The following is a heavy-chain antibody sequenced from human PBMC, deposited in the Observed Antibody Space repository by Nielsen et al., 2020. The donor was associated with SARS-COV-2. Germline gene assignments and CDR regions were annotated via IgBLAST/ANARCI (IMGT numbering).Heavy chain of an antibody. CDR3: AKERDSSAYYVTTDF. V-gene: IGHV3-30*18. J-gene: IGHJ4*02. D-gene: IGHD3-22*01. CDR2: ISYSGKSE. Sequence: GESLKISCAASGFTFSSHGMHWVRQAPGKGLEWVAVISYSGKSEYYADSVKGRFSISRDNSKNTVYLQVNSLRAEDTAVYFCAKERDSSAYYVTTDFWGQRALVTVSS. CDR1: GFTFSSHG.